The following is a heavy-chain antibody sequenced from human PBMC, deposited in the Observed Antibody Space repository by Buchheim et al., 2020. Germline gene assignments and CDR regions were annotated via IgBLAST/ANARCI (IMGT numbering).Heavy chain of an antibody. CDR3: ARGEDRREMATIYGMDV. CDR2: INAGNGNT. J-gene: IGHJ6*04. D-gene: IGHD5-24*01. CDR1: GYTFTSYA. Sequence: QVQLVQSGAEVKKPGASVKVSCKASGYTFTSYAMHWVRQAPGQRLEWMGWINAGNGNTKYSQKFQGRVTITRDTSASTAYMGLSNLRSEDTAVYSCARGEDRREMATIYGMDVGGKGPT. V-gene: IGHV1-3*01.